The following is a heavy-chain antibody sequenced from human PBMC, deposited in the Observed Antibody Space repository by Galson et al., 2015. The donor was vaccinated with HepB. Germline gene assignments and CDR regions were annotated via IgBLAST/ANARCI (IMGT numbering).Heavy chain of an antibody. CDR2: INPSGGST. CDR3: ARGSPGYCTNGVCYNGYYYGMDV. Sequence: SVKVSCKASGYTFTSYYMHWVRQAPGQGLEWMGIINPSGGSTSYAQKFQGRVTMTRDTSTSTVYMELSSLRSEDTAVYYCARGSPGYCTNGVCYNGYYYGMDVWGQGTTVTVSS. V-gene: IGHV1-46*01. CDR1: GYTFTSYY. J-gene: IGHJ6*02. D-gene: IGHD2-8*01.